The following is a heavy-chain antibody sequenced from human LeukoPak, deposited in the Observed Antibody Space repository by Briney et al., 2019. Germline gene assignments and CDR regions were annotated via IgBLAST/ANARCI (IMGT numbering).Heavy chain of an antibody. CDR1: GGSIRSSSYY. J-gene: IGHJ4*02. V-gene: IGHV4-39*07. Sequence: SETLSLTCTVSGGSIRSSSYYWGWIRQPPGKGLEWIGSIYYSGSTYYNPSLKSRVTISVDTAKNQFSLKLSSVTAADTAVYYCARGGGGSYHFDYWGQGTLVTVSS. CDR2: IYYSGST. CDR3: ARGGGGSYHFDY. D-gene: IGHD1-26*01.